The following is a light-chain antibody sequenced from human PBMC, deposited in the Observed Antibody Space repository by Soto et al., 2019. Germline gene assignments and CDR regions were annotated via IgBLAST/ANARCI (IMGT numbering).Light chain of an antibody. CDR3: AAWDDSLNGVV. J-gene: IGLJ2*01. V-gene: IGLV1-44*01. CDR2: SNT. CDR1: SSNIGSHT. Sequence: QSVLTQPPSASGTPGQTIAISCSGGSSNIGSHTVNWYQQLPGTASRLLIYSNTQRPSGVPDRFSCSKSGTSASLAITGLHSEYEGDYYCAAWDDSLNGVVFGGGTKLTVL.